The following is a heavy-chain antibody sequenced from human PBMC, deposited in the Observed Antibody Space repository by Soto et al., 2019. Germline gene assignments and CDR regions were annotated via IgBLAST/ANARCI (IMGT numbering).Heavy chain of an antibody. D-gene: IGHD4-17*01. CDR3: ARERSTYGDYSFDY. J-gene: IGHJ4*02. CDR1: GFTFSSYG. Sequence: QVQLVESGGGVVQPGRSLRLSCAASGFTFSSYGMHWVRQAPGKGLEWVAVIWYDGSNKYYADSVKGRFTISRDNSKNTLYLQMNRLRAEDTAVYYCARERSTYGDYSFDYWGQGALVTVAS. CDR2: IWYDGSNK. V-gene: IGHV3-33*01.